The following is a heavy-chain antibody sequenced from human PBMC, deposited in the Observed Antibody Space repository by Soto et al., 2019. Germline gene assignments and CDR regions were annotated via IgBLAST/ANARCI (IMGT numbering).Heavy chain of an antibody. CDR1: GFTFSSYA. Sequence: GGSLRLSCAASGFTFSSYAMSWVRQAPGKGLEWVSAISGSGGSTYYADSVKGRFTISRDNSKNTLYLQMNSLRAEDTAVYYCAKALDYYDFYGMDVWGQGTTVTVSS. J-gene: IGHJ6*02. CDR3: AKALDYYDFYGMDV. V-gene: IGHV3-23*01. CDR2: ISGSGGST.